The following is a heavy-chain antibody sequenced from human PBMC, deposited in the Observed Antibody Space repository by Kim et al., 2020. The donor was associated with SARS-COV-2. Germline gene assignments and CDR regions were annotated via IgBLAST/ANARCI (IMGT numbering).Heavy chain of an antibody. CDR1: GDSISTTTYY. J-gene: IGHJ5*02. CDR3: ARHSPLVRGIVPGWFDP. Sequence: SETLSLTCSVSGDSISTTTYYWGWVRQPPGKGLEFIGSIYYTGTTHYIPSLKSRITISVDTSRNQFSLRLSSVTAADTAVYYCARHSPLVRGIVPGWFDPWGQGTLVTVSS. D-gene: IGHD3-10*01. CDR2: IYYTGTT. V-gene: IGHV4-39*01.